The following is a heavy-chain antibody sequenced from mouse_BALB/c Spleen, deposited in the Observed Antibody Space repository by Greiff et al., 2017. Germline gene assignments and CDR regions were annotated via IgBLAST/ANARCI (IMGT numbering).Heavy chain of an antibody. D-gene: IGHD2-4*01. CDR2: IDPANGNT. CDR1: GFNIKDTY. CDR3: GERITTGY. Sequence: VQLKQSGAELVKPGASVKLSCTASGFNIKDTYMHWVKQRPEQGLEWIGRIDPANGNTKYDPKFQGKATITADTSSNTAYLQLSSLTSEDTAVYYCGERITTGYWGQGTLVTVSA. J-gene: IGHJ3*01. V-gene: IGHV14-3*02.